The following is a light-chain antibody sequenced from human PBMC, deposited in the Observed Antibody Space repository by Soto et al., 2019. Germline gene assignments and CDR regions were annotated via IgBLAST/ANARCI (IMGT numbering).Light chain of an antibody. V-gene: IGKV1-6*01. CDR3: LQDFSYPRT. CDR2: GES. J-gene: IGKJ1*01. CDR1: QVIITD. Sequence: AGQLTRSPSSLSSSLGGSVTITFLASQVIITDLGWYQQSPGKAPKVLIFGESTLQSGVHSRFSGSGSGTDFTLTISSLQPEDSATYYCLQDFSYPRTFGQGTKV.